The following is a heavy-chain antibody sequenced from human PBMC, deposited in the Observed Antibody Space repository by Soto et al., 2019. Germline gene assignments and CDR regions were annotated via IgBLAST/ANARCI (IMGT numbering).Heavy chain of an antibody. J-gene: IGHJ5*02. D-gene: IGHD3-22*01. CDR1: GGSISIGGYS. CDR3: ATSTYYYDSSGYYVQKFDP. V-gene: IGHV4-30-2*01. CDR2: IYHSGST. Sequence: PSETLSLTCAVSGGSISIGGYSWSWIRQPPGKGLEWIGYIYHSGSTYYNPSLKSRVTISVDRSKNQFSLKLSSVTAADTAVYYCATSTYYYDSSGYYVQKFDPWGQGPLVTIFS.